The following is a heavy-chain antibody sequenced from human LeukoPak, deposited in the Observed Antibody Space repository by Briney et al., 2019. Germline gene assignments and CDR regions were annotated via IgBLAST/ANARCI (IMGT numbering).Heavy chain of an antibody. CDR2: ITNGGSTI. J-gene: IGHJ6*02. D-gene: IGHD3-9*01. CDR1: GFTFSDYN. V-gene: IGHV3-11*01. Sequence: GGSLSLSCAASGFTFSDYNMNWVRQAPGKGLEWVSYITNGGSTIHHADSVKGRFTISRDNAKKTLYLQMNSLRAEDTAVYYCARSIGLTGGGVDVWGQGTTVTVSS. CDR3: ARSIGLTGGGVDV.